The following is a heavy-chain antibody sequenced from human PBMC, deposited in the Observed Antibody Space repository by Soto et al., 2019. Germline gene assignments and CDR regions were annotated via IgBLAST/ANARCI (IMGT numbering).Heavy chain of an antibody. CDR2: IYPADSDT. J-gene: IGHJ6*02. CDR1: GYMFTNYW. Sequence: GESLKISCKGSGYMFTNYWIGWVRQMLGKGLEWMGIIYPADSDTKYSPSLQGQVTISADKSSSIVYLQWSSLTASDTAMYYCARHGLYGSDWDGIDVWAQATTVPVSS. V-gene: IGHV5-51*01. D-gene: IGHD3-16*01. CDR3: ARHGLYGSDWDGIDV.